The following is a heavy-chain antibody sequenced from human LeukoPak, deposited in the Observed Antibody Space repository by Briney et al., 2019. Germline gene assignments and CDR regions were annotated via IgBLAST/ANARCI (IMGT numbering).Heavy chain of an antibody. D-gene: IGHD3-22*01. Sequence: GGPLRLSCAASGFTFSSSAMSWVRQAPGKGLEWVSVISGSGGNTYYADSVKGRCTISRDNSKNTLYLQMNSLRAEDTAVYYCAKSYDTSGYYYFYFDSWGQGTLVTVSS. CDR3: AKSYDTSGYYYFYFDS. J-gene: IGHJ4*02. CDR2: ISGSGGNT. CDR1: GFTFSSSA. V-gene: IGHV3-23*01.